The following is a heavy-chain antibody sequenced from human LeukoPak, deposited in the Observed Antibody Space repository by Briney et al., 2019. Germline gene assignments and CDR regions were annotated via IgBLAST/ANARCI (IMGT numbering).Heavy chain of an antibody. V-gene: IGHV1-2*02. Sequence: ASVKVSCKASGYTFTDYYIHWVRQAPGQGLEWMGWMNPKTGGTAYAQQFQGRVSMTRDTSISTAYMDLSRLRSDDTAVYSCARGYHIRVPGSPLPDYWGQGTLVTVSS. CDR3: ARGYHIRVPGSPLPDY. J-gene: IGHJ4*02. D-gene: IGHD1-14*01. CDR2: MNPKTGGT. CDR1: GYTFTDYY.